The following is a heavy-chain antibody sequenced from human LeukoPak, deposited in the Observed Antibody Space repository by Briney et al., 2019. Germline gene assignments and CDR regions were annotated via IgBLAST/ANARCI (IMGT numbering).Heavy chain of an antibody. D-gene: IGHD6-13*01. V-gene: IGHV3-11*06. CDR3: ARDQIGSW. CDR2: ISGSSSHI. CDR1: GFIVSSNY. Sequence: GGSLRLSCVASGFIVSSNYMSWVRQAPGKGLEWISYISGSSSHINYADSVKGRFTISRDNAKKSVYLQMDSLRAEDTAVYYCARDQIGSWWGQGTLVIVSS. J-gene: IGHJ4*02.